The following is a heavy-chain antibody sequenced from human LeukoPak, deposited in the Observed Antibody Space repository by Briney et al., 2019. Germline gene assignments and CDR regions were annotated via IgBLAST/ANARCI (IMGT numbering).Heavy chain of an antibody. CDR2: TRKRANSYTT. D-gene: IGHD1-1*01. CDR1: GFTFSDYY. Sequence: GGSLRLSCAASGFTFSDYYMDWVRQAPGKGLEWVGRTRKRANSYTTEYAASVKGRFTISGDDSKNSLYLQMNSLKTEDTAVYYCRGYIYYSGMDVWGQGTAVTVSS. J-gene: IGHJ6*02. V-gene: IGHV3-72*01. CDR3: RGYIYYSGMDV.